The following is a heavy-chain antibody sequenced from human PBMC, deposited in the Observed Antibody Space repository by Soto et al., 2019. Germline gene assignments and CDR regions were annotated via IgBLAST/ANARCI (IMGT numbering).Heavy chain of an antibody. V-gene: IGHV1-69*13. J-gene: IGHJ6*01. CDR2: IIPICGTS. CDR1: GGTFSSYA. D-gene: IGHD2-8*01. CDR3: ARALPYCPNGLCSPGIYYSDGMDV. Sequence: VRVSCRASGGTFSSYAMSWVRQAPGQGLELMGGIIPICGTSNYAQQFQGRVTITADESTSTAYMQLISLRSEGTAVQYCARALPYCPNGLCSPGIYYSDGMDVWGQGTTVTV.